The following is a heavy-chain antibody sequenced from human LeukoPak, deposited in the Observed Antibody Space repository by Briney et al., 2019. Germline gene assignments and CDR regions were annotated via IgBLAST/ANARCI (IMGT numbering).Heavy chain of an antibody. CDR1: GFTYSSYS. Sequence: GGSLRLSCAASGFTYSSYSLNWVRQVPGKGLEWVSYISSSSSYRYYADSVKGRFTISRDNAKNSLYLQRVSLRAEDTAVYYCARDNDYGVDYWGQGTLVTVSS. V-gene: IGHV3-21*01. CDR2: ISSSSSYR. J-gene: IGHJ4*02. CDR3: ARDNDYGVDY. D-gene: IGHD4-17*01.